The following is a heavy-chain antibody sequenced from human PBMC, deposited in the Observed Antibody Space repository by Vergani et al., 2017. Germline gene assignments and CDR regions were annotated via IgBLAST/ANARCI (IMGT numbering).Heavy chain of an antibody. J-gene: IGHJ4*02. CDR1: GYTFTSYF. CDR3: ARGRSSSWYTASLW. V-gene: IGHV1-46*03. CDR2: INPGGGST. D-gene: IGHD6-13*01. Sequence: QVQLVQSGAEVKKPGASVKVSCKASGYTFTSYFIHWVRQAPGQGLEWLGIINPGGGSTSYAHKLQGRVTMTRDTSTSTVYMELSNLRSEDTAVYYCARGRSSSWYTASLWWCQGTLVTVSS.